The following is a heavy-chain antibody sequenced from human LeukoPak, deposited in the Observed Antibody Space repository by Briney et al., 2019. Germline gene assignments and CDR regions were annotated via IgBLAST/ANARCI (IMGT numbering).Heavy chain of an antibody. J-gene: IGHJ4*02. CDR3: VRERATVAGKTSLDF. CDR1: GGSFSDYY. V-gene: IGHV4-34*01. D-gene: IGHD6-19*01. CDR2: INHSGST. Sequence: SETLSLTCAVYGGSFSDYYWTWIRQPPEKGLEWIGEINHSGSTNYNPSLKSRVTISIDISKTQFSLKLTSVSAADTAVYYCVRERATVAGKTSLDFWGEGTLVTVSS.